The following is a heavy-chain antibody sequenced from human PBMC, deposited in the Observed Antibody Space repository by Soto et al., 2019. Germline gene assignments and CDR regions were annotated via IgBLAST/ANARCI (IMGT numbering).Heavy chain of an antibody. D-gene: IGHD3-3*01. V-gene: IGHV6-1*01. CDR2: TYYRSKWYN. J-gene: IGHJ4*01. CDR3: ARDIDFGY. Sequence: GDSVSSTSAGWNWIRQSPSRGLEWRGRTYYRSKWYNEYAVSVKSRITINPDTSRNQISLQLNSVTPEDTAVYYCARDIDFGYWGRGTQVTVSS. CDR1: GDSVSSTSAG.